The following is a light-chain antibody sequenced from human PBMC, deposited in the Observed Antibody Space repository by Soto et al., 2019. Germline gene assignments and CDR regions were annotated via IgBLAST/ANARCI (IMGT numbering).Light chain of an antibody. Sequence: IQMTQSPPSLSASVGDRVSITCRASQRIGSWLAWYQQKPGKVPKLLIYDASTLTSGVPSRFSGSGSGTEFTLSITSLQPDDFATYYCLHYYTYPLTFGQGTKVDIK. CDR1: QRIGSW. CDR3: LHYYTYPLT. CDR2: DAS. J-gene: IGKJ1*01. V-gene: IGKV1-5*01.